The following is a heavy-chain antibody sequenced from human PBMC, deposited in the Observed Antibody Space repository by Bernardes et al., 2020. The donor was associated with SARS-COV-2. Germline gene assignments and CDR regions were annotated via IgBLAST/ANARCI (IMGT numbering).Heavy chain of an antibody. CDR2: IDPSDSYT. CDR3: ARHGQWLRSFDY. D-gene: IGHD5-12*01. CDR1: GYSFTSYW. J-gene: IGHJ4*02. V-gene: IGHV5-10-1*01. Sequence: ESLKISCKGSGYSFTSYWISCVRQMPGKGLEWMGRIDPSDSYTNYSPSFQGHVTISADKSISTAHLQWSSLKASDTAMYYCARHGQWLRSFDYWGQGTLVTVSS.